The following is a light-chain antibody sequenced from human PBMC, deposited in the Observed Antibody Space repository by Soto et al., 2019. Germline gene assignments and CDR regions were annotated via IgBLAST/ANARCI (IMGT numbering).Light chain of an antibody. V-gene: IGLV2-11*01. CDR1: SSDVGSYNY. CDR2: DVS. J-gene: IGLJ1*01. Sequence: QSVLTQPRSVSGSPGQSVTISCTGTSSDVGSYNYVSWYRQHPDKAPKLIIYDVSQRPSGVPDRFSGSKSGNTASLTISGLQAEDEADYCCCSYAGSYSFVFGTGTQLTVL. CDR3: CSYAGSYSFV.